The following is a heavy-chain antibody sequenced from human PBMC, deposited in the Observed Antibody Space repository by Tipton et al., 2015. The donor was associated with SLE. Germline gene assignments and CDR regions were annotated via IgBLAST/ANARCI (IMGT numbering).Heavy chain of an antibody. D-gene: IGHD4-23*01. J-gene: IGHJ4*02. V-gene: IGHV3-21*01. Sequence: SLRLSCAASGFTFSSYSMNWVRQAPGKGLEWVSSISSSSNYMYYADSLKGRFTISRDNAKNSLYLQMNSLRAEDTAVYYCARADFYGGNSFAYWGQGTLVTVSS. CDR2: ISSSSNYM. CDR3: ARADFYGGNSFAY. CDR1: GFTFSSYS.